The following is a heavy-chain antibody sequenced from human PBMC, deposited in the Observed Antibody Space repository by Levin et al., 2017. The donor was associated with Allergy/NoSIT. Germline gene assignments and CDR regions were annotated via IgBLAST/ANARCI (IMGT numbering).Heavy chain of an antibody. CDR2: IYYSGST. J-gene: IGHJ4*02. CDR3: AREKRGDVDTAMGFDY. Sequence: SETLSLTCTVSGGSISSYYWSWIRQPPGKGLEWIGYIYYSGSTNYNPSLKSRVTISVDTSKNQFSLKLSSVTAADTAVYYCAREKRGDVDTAMGFDYWGQGTLVTVSS. CDR1: GGSISSYY. D-gene: IGHD5-18*01. V-gene: IGHV4-59*12.